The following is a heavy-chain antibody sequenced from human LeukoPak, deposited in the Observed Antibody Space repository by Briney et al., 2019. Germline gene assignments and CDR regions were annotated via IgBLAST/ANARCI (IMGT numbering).Heavy chain of an antibody. CDR2: ISAYNGNT. V-gene: IGHV1-18*01. CDR3: AREGHGSGSGWFDP. Sequence: ASVKVSCKASGYTFTSYGISWVRHAPGQGLEWMGWISAYNGNTNYAQKLQGRVTMTTDTSTSTAYMELRSLRSDDTAVYYCAREGHGSGSGWFDPWGQGTLVTVSS. J-gene: IGHJ5*02. D-gene: IGHD3-10*01. CDR1: GYTFTSYG.